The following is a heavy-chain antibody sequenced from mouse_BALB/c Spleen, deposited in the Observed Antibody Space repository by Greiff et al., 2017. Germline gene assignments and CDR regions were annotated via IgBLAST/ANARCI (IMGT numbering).Heavy chain of an antibody. CDR1: GFTFSSYA. D-gene: IGHD2-4*01. Sequence: EVMLVESGGGLVKPGGSLKLSCAASGFTFSSYAMSWVRQSPEKRLEWVASISSGGSTYYPDSVKGRFTISRDNARNILYLQMSSLRSEDTAMYYCARGGDYDALRFSPYYAMDYWGQGTSVTVSS. CDR2: ISSGGST. J-gene: IGHJ4*01. V-gene: IGHV5-6-5*01. CDR3: ARGGDYDALRFSPYYAMDY.